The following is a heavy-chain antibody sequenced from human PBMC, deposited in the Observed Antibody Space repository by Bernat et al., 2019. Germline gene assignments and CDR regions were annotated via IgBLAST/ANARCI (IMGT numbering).Heavy chain of an antibody. CDR3: ARDNRPFARSGGSCYVW. D-gene: IGHD2-15*01. Sequence: QVQLVQSGAEVKKPGSSVKVSCKASGGTFSSYAISWVRQAPGQGLEWMGGIIPIFGTANYAQKFQGRVTITADESTSTAYMELSSLRSGDTAVYYCARDNRPFARSGGSCYVWWGQGTLVTVSS. J-gene: IGHJ4*02. CDR1: GGTFSSYA. CDR2: IIPIFGTA. V-gene: IGHV1-69*01.